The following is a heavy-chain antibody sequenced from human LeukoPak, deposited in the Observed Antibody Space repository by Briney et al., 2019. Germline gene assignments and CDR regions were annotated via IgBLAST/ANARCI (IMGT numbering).Heavy chain of an antibody. J-gene: IGHJ4*02. Sequence: PGGSLRLSCAASGFIFSDYYMSWFRQVPGKGLEWIAYTSFSGRTIYYADSVKGRLTISRDNAKNSLFLQMNSLRAEDTALYYCARGALTYYYDSWGQGTLVTVSS. CDR3: ARGALTYYYDS. CDR2: TSFSGRTI. D-gene: IGHD4/OR15-4a*01. CDR1: GFIFSDYY. V-gene: IGHV3-11*01.